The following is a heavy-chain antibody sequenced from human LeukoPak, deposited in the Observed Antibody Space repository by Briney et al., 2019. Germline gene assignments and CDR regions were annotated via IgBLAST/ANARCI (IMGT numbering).Heavy chain of an antibody. J-gene: IGHJ4*02. V-gene: IGHV4-61*02. CDR3: ANTYYYGSGVVDY. CDR2: IYTSGST. D-gene: IGHD3-10*01. Sequence: SQTLSLTCTVSGGSISSGSYYWSWIRQPAGKGLEWIGRIYTSGSTNYNPSLKSRVTISVDTSKNQFSLKLSSVTAADTAVYYCANTYYYGSGVVDYWGQGTLVTVSS. CDR1: GGSISSGSYY.